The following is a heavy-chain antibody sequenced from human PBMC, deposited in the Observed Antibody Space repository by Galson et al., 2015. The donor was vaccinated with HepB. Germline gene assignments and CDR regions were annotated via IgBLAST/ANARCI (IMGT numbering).Heavy chain of an antibody. CDR3: GKDPVRASYRPYGMDV. Sequence: SLRLSCAASEFILSMYWMNWVRQAPGKGLEWVANIKEDGSEKNYVDSVKGRFTISRDNSKKMVYLQMNSLRAEETALYYCGKDPVRASYRPYGMDVWGQGTTVTVSS. CDR1: EFILSMYW. V-gene: IGHV3-7*05. D-gene: IGHD5-18*01. J-gene: IGHJ6*02. CDR2: IKEDGSEK.